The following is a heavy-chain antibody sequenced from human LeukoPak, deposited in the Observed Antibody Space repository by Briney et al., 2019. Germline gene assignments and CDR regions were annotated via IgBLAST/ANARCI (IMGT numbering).Heavy chain of an antibody. CDR3: ARVRRFGELLPLDY. J-gene: IGHJ4*02. V-gene: IGHV1-2*04. D-gene: IGHD3-10*01. CDR2: INPNSGGT. Sequence: GASVKVSCKASGYTFTGYYMHWVRQAPGQGLEWMGWINPNSGGTNYAQKFQGWVTMTRDTSISTAYMELSRLRSDDTAVYYCARVRRFGELLPLDYWGQGTLVTVSS. CDR1: GYTFTGYY.